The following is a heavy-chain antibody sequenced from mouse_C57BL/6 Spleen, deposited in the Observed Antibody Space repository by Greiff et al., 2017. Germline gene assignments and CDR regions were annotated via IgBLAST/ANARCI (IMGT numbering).Heavy chain of an antibody. Sequence: EVQGVESGGGLVKPGGSLKLSCAASGFTFSSYAMSWVRQTPEKRLEWVATISDGGSYTYYPDNVKGRFTISRDNAKNNLYLQMSHLKSEDTAMYYCARDRTMVTTYAMDYWGQGTSVTVSS. CDR2: ISDGGSYT. CDR3: ARDRTMVTTYAMDY. D-gene: IGHD2-2*01. V-gene: IGHV5-4*01. J-gene: IGHJ4*01. CDR1: GFTFSSYA.